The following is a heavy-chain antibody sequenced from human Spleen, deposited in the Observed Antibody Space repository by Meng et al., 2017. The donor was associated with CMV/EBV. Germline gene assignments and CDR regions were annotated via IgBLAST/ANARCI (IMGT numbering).Heavy chain of an antibody. CDR1: GYTFTSYG. J-gene: IGHJ2*01. D-gene: IGHD6-6*01. CDR2: ISAYNGNT. CDR3: AGSHHYSSSEYFDL. Sequence: ASVKVSCKASGYTFTSYGISWVRQAPGQGLEWMGWISAYNGNTNYAQKLQGRVTMTTDTSTSTAYMELRSLRSDDTAVYYCAGSHHYSSSEYFDLWGRDTLVTVSS. V-gene: IGHV1-18*01.